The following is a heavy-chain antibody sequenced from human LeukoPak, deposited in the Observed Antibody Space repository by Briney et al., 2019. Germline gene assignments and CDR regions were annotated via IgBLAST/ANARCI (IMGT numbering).Heavy chain of an antibody. CDR2: IYHSGST. V-gene: IGHV4-4*02. CDR1: GGSISSSYW. D-gene: IGHD3-9*01. Sequence: PSGTPSLTCAVSGGSISSSYWWTWVRQPPGKGLEWIGEIYHSGSTYYNPSLKSRVTISVDTSKNQFSLKLSSATAADTAVYYCARSPILTGYPLDYWGQGTLVTVSS. CDR3: ARSPILTGYPLDY. J-gene: IGHJ4*02.